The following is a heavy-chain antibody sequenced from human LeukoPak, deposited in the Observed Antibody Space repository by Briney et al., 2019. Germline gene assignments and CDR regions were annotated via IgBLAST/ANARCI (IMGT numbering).Heavy chain of an antibody. J-gene: IGHJ6*03. D-gene: IGHD1-26*01. CDR2: ISAYNGNT. V-gene: IGHV1-18*01. CDR1: GYTFTSYG. Sequence: ASVKVSCKASGYTFTSYGISWVRQAPGQGLEWMGWISAYNGNTNYAQKLQGRVTMTTDTSTSTAYMELRSLRSDDTAVYYCAREYSRGVVGATGYYYYYYMDVWGKGTTVTVSS. CDR3: AREYSRGVVGATGYYYYYYMDV.